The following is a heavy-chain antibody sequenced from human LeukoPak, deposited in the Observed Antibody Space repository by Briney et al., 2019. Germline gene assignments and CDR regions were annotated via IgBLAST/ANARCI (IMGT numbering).Heavy chain of an antibody. J-gene: IGHJ6*03. Sequence: GGSLRLSCAASGFTFSSYSMHWVRQAPGKGLEWVSYISSSRSTIYYADSVKGRFTISRDNAKNSLYLQMNSLRAEDTAVYYCARQVSSSWSNYYYYYMDVWGKGTTVTVSS. CDR3: ARQVSSSWSNYYYYYMDV. CDR2: ISSSRSTI. D-gene: IGHD6-13*01. V-gene: IGHV3-48*01. CDR1: GFTFSSYS.